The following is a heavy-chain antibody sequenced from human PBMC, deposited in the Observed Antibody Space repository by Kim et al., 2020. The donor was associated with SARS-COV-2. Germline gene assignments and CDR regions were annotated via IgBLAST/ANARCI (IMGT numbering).Heavy chain of an antibody. Sequence: GSTKYAQKFQGRVTMNRDTSTSTGYMELSSLRSEDTAVYYCARDLVAAADWGQGTLVTVSS. V-gene: IGHV1-46*01. CDR2: GST. CDR3: ARDLVAAAD. D-gene: IGHD6-13*01. J-gene: IGHJ4*02.